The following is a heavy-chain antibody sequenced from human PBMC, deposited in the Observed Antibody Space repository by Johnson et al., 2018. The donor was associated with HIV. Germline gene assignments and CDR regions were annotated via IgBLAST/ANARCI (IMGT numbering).Heavy chain of an antibody. Sequence: YAAPVKGRFTLSRDDSKNMLHLQMNSLKTEDTAVYYCTTDPYGGSRPVDAFDIWGQGTMVTVSS. D-gene: IGHD1-26*01. J-gene: IGHJ3*02. V-gene: IGHV3-15*01. CDR3: TTDPYGGSRPVDAFDI.